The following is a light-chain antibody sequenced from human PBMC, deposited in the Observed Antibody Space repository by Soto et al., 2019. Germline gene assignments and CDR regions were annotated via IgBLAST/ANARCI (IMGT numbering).Light chain of an antibody. V-gene: IGKV1-33*01. CDR2: DTS. J-gene: IGKJ3*01. Sequence: DIQMTQSPSSLSASVGDRVTITCQASQYISTYLNWYQHKSGKAPKLLIYDTSNLQAGVPSRFSGSGSGTDFTFTISSLQPEDLGTYYCQQYDNLFTCGPGTKVDIK. CDR3: QQYDNLFT. CDR1: QYISTY.